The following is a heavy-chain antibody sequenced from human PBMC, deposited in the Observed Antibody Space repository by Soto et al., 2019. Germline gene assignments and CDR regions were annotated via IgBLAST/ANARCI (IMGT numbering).Heavy chain of an antibody. Sequence: PVGSLRLSCVASGFMFSTYAMNWVRQAPGKGLELVASIDQSGGTAYYAESVRGRFAISRDNSINTLFLQMSSLRAEDTALYYCAHPRGYGVFDAVDIWGQGTMVTVSS. CDR3: AHPRGYGVFDAVDI. CDR1: GFMFSTYA. V-gene: IGHV3-23*01. CDR2: IDQSGGTA. D-gene: IGHD4-17*01. J-gene: IGHJ3*02.